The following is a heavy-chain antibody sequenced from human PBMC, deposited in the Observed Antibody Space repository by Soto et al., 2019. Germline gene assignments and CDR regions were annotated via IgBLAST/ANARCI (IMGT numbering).Heavy chain of an antibody. V-gene: IGHV4-30-4*01. CDR3: ARVVGATNFDY. J-gene: IGHJ4*02. CDR2: IYYSGST. D-gene: IGHD1-26*01. CDR1: GGSISSGDYY. Sequence: QVQLQESGPGLVKPSQTLSLTCTVSGGSISSGDYYWSWIRQPPGKGLEWIGYIYYSGSTYYNPSHKSRVTISVDTAKHQFSLKLSSVTAADTAVYYCARVVGATNFDYWGQGTLVTVSS.